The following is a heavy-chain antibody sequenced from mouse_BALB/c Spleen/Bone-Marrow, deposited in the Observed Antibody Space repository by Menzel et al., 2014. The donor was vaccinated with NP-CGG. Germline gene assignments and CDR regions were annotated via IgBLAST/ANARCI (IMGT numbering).Heavy chain of an antibody. D-gene: IGHD1-1*01. CDR2: ISSGGGST. V-gene: IGHV5-12-1*01. Sequence: EVKLMESGGGLVKPGGSLKLSCAASGFAFSSYDMSWVRQTPEKRLEWVAYISSGGGSTYYPDTVKGRFTISRDNAKSTLYLQMSSLKSEDTAMYYCARRLRYYFDYWGQGTTLTVSS. CDR3: ARRLRYYFDY. CDR1: GFAFSSYD. J-gene: IGHJ2*01.